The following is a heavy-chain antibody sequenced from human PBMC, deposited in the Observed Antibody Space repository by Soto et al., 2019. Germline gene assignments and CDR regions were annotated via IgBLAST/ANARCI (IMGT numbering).Heavy chain of an antibody. V-gene: IGHV3-23*01. CDR1: GFTFYNYS. D-gene: IGHD3-10*01. Sequence: GGAPRLSCAAPGFTFYNYSMTWGRQGPGKGLEWVSGISGSGGRSYYADSVKGRFTISRDNAKNSLYLQMNSLRAEDTAVYYCARPSGDYYYMDVWGKGTTVTVSS. CDR3: ARPSGDYYYMDV. J-gene: IGHJ6*03. CDR2: ISGSGGRS.